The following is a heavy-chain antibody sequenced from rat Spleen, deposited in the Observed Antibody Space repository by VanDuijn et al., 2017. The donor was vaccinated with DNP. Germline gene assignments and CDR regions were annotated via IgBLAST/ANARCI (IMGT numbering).Heavy chain of an antibody. D-gene: IGHD3-1*01. J-gene: IGHJ2*01. CDR2: IVQNGKIT. CDR3: TREIKWYFDY. V-gene: IGHV5-17*01. CDR1: GFTFSDHA. Sequence: EVQLVESGGGLVQPGNSLKLSCSASGFTFSDHAMAWVRQSPEKGLEWVATIVQNGKITYYRDSVKGRFTISRDDAKSSLYLHMDSLRSEDTATYYCTREIKWYFDYWGQGVMVTVSS.